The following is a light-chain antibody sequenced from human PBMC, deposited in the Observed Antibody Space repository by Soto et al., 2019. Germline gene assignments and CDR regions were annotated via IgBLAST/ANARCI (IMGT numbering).Light chain of an antibody. CDR2: PAS. CDR1: QDISRA. J-gene: IGKJ4*01. CDR3: QQLYGYPLT. Sequence: IPLTQSQSSLSATVGDIVTITCRASQDISRALAWYQQKPGKAPNLLISPASNLQSGVPSRFSGSGSGTDFTLTINGLQPEDFATYWCQQLYGYPLTFGGGSKVEIK. V-gene: IGKV1-9*01.